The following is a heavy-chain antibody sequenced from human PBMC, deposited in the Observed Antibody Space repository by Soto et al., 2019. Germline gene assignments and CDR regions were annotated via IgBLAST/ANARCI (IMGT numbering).Heavy chain of an antibody. CDR2: INHSGST. D-gene: IGHD3-3*01. CDR1: GGSFSGYY. CDR3: ARDPRYYDFWSGYSSYYGMDV. J-gene: IGHJ6*02. Sequence: SETLSLTCAVYGGSFSGYYWSWIHQPPGKXLEWIGEINHSGSTNYNPSLKSRVTISVDTSKNQFSLKLSSVTAADTAVYYCARDPRYYDFWSGYSSYYGMDVWGQGTTVTVSS. V-gene: IGHV4-34*01.